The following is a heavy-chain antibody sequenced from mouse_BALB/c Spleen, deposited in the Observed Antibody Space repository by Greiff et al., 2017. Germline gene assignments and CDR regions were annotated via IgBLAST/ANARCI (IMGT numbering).Heavy chain of an antibody. CDR3: ARREVGQVFAY. CDR1: GYAFTNYL. D-gene: IGHD3-3*01. V-gene: IGHV1-54*03. CDR2: INPGSGGT. J-gene: IGHJ3*01. Sequence: QVQLQQSGAELVRPGTSVKVSCKASGYAFTNYLIEWVKQRPGQGLEWIGVINPGSGGTNYNEKFKGKATLTADKSSSTAYMQLSSLTSDDSAVYFCARREVGQVFAYWGQGTLVTVSA.